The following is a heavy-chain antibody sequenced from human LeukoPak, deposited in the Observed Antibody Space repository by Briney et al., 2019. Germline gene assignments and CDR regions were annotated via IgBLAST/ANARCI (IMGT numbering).Heavy chain of an antibody. Sequence: SQTLSLTCTVSGDSISSNSNYYWSWIRQPAGKGLEWIGRTHTSGTTTYNPSLKSRATISVDTSKNQFSLKLNSVTAADTAVYYCARHQYQLSALDYWGQGTLVTVPS. CDR2: THTSGTT. CDR1: GDSISSNSNYY. V-gene: IGHV4-61*02. CDR3: ARHQYQLSALDY. J-gene: IGHJ4*02. D-gene: IGHD2-2*01.